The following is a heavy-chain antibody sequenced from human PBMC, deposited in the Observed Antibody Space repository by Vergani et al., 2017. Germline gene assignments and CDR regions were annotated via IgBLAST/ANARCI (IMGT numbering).Heavy chain of an antibody. D-gene: IGHD7-27*01. CDR3: ARSSNWGSTGFDY. Sequence: QVTLKESGPALVKPTQTLTLTCSLSGFSLSSGGMRVSWIRQPPGKALEWLARIDWDNTKVYSSSLKSRLFISKDTSKNQVVLTMTNMDPVDTATYYCARSSNWGSTGFDYWGQGTLVTVSS. V-gene: IGHV2-70*04. CDR2: IDWDNTK. J-gene: IGHJ4*02. CDR1: GFSLSSGGMR.